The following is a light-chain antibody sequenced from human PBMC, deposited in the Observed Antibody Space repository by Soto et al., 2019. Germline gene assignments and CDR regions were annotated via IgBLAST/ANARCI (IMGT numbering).Light chain of an antibody. Sequence: QSVLTQPPSASGTPGQRVTISCSGSSSNIGSNYVYWYQQLPGTAPKLLIYRTNQRPSGVPDRFSGSKSGTSASLAISWLRSEDEADYYCAAWDDSLSVPVFGGGTKLTVL. J-gene: IGLJ2*01. CDR1: SSNIGSNY. V-gene: IGLV1-47*01. CDR3: AAWDDSLSVPV. CDR2: RTN.